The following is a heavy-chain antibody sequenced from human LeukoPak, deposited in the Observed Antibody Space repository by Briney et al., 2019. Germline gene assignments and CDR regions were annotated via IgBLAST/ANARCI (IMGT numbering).Heavy chain of an antibody. J-gene: IGHJ4*02. CDR1: GYTFTSYG. CDR2: ISAYNGNT. D-gene: IGHD2-2*01. Sequence: ASVKVSCKASGYTFTSYGISWVRQAPGQGLEWMGWISAYNGNTNYAQKLQGRVTMTTDTSTSTAYMELRSLRSDGTAVYYCARGMGYCSSTSCPNDYWGQGTLVTVSS. V-gene: IGHV1-18*01. CDR3: ARGMGYCSSTSCPNDY.